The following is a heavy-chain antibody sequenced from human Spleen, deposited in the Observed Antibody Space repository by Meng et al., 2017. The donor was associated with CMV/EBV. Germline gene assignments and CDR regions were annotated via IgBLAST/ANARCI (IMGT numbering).Heavy chain of an antibody. CDR1: GFFLSSYE. J-gene: IGHJ3*02. Sequence: GESLKISCAASGFFLSSYEMNWVRQAPGKGLEWVSYISSGGSTKYYADSVKGRFTISRDNAENSLYLQMNSLRAEDTAVYYCARVLRGGNTGWAFDIWGQGTMVTVSS. CDR2: ISSGGSTK. CDR3: ARVLRGGNTGWAFDI. D-gene: IGHD2-15*01. V-gene: IGHV3-48*03.